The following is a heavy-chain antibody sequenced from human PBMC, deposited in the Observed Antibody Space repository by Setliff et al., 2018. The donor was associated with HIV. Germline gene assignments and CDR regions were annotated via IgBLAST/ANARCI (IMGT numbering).Heavy chain of an antibody. D-gene: IGHD6-19*01. V-gene: IGHV1-69*05. CDR2: TIPVVGTP. J-gene: IGHJ6*03. Sequence: SVKVSCKASGGTFSTYGITWVRQAPGQGLEWMGGTIPVVGTPTYAQKFQGRVTMTRDTSASTAYMELNSLRSEDTALYYCARDGGPGSAWGDYSYYYTMDVWGKGTTVTVSS. CDR1: GGTFSTYG. CDR3: ARDGGPGSAWGDYSYYYTMDV.